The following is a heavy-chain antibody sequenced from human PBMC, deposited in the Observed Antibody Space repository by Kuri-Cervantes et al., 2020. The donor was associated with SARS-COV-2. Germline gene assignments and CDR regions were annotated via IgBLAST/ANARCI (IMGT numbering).Heavy chain of an antibody. Sequence: SVKVSCKASGYTFTGYYMHWVRQAPGQGLEWMGGIIPFFGTANYAQKFQGRVTITADKSTSTAYMELSSLRSEDTAVYYCAVSPRRDGYNYLYYFDYWGQGTLVTVSS. CDR2: IIPFFGTA. J-gene: IGHJ4*02. D-gene: IGHD5-24*01. V-gene: IGHV1-69*06. CDR3: AVSPRRDGYNYLYYFDY. CDR1: GYTFTGYY.